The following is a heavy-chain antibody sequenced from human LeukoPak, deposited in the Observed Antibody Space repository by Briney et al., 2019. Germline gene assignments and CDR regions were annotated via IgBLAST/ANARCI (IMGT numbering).Heavy chain of an antibody. D-gene: IGHD1-26*01. CDR1: GYTFTSYY. CDR3: ARALYSGSYYHWFDP. V-gene: IGHV1-46*01. J-gene: IGHJ5*02. CDR2: INPSGGST. Sequence: ASVKVSCKASGYTFTSYYMHWVRQAPGQGLEWMGIINPSGGSTSYAQKFQGRVTMTRGTSTSTVYMELSSLRSEDTAVYYCARALYSGSYYHWFDPWGQGTLVTVSS.